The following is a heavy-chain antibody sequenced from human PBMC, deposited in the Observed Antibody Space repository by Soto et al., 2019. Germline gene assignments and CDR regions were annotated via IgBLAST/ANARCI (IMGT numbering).Heavy chain of an antibody. CDR3: ARGPNDLDAFDI. CDR2: IYSGGST. D-gene: IGHD1-1*01. J-gene: IGHJ3*02. V-gene: IGHV3-66*01. CDR1: GFTVSSNY. Sequence: GGSLRLSCTASGFTVSSNYMSWVRQAPGKGLQWVSIIYSGGSTYYADSVKGRFTISRDNSKNTLYLQMNTLRAEDTAVYYCARGPNDLDAFDIWGQGTMVTVSS.